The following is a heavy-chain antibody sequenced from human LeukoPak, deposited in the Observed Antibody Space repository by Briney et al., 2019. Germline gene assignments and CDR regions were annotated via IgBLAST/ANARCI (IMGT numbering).Heavy chain of an antibody. Sequence: GGSVKVSCKASGYTFTGYYMHWVRQAPGQGLEWMGWINPNSGGTNYAQKFQGRVTMTRDTSISTAYMELSRLRSDDTAVYYCARDGGDIVVVVAAPENWFDPWGQGTLVTVSS. D-gene: IGHD2-15*01. V-gene: IGHV1-2*02. CDR2: INPNSGGT. J-gene: IGHJ5*02. CDR1: GYTFTGYY. CDR3: ARDGGDIVVVVAAPENWFDP.